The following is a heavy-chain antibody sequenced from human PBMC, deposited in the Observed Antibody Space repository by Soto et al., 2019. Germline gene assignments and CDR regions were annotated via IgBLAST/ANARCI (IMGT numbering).Heavy chain of an antibody. CDR2: ISAYNGNT. D-gene: IGHD3-10*01. CDR1: GYTFTSYG. Sequence: ASVKVSCKASGYTFTSYGISWVRQAPGQGLEWMGWISAYNGNTNYAQKLQGRVTMTTDTSTSTAYMELRSLRSDDTAVYYCASSPEGYYYGSGSYYLLWGQGTLVTVSS. CDR3: ASSPEGYYYGSGSYYLL. J-gene: IGHJ4*02. V-gene: IGHV1-18*01.